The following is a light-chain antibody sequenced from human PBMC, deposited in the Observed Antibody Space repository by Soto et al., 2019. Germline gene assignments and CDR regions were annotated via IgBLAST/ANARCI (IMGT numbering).Light chain of an antibody. Sequence: QSVLTQPPSTSGTPGQRVTISCSGSSSNIGSNYIYWFQQLPGTVPKLLIYRNNQRPSGVPDRFSGSKSGTSASLAISGLRSEDEADYYCAAWDDSLNAYYVFGTGTKLTVL. J-gene: IGLJ1*01. V-gene: IGLV1-47*01. CDR1: SSNIGSNY. CDR2: RNN. CDR3: AAWDDSLNAYYV.